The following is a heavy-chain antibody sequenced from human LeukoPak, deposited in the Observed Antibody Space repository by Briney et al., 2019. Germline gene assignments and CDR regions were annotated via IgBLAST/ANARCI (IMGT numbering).Heavy chain of an antibody. CDR2: INPSGGTT. CDR1: GGTFSSYA. D-gene: IGHD6-19*01. Sequence: GASVKVSCKASGGTFSSYAISWVRQAPGQGLEWMGVINPSGGTTAYAQKFQGRVTMTRDTSTRTVYMEVSSLRSEDTAVYYCARQGAYSSAIGLGYWGQGTLVTVSS. J-gene: IGHJ4*02. CDR3: ARQGAYSSAIGLGY. V-gene: IGHV1-46*01.